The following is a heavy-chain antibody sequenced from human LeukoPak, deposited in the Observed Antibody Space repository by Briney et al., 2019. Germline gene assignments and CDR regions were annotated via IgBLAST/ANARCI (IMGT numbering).Heavy chain of an antibody. V-gene: IGHV3-23*01. Sequence: GGSLRLSCAASGFTFSTYAMSWIRQAPGQGLEWVSAISGSDPGTYHADSVKGRFTISRDNSKNTLYLQMNSLRAEDTAVYYCAKDPAGRRLRYFDWSYYFDYWGQGTLVTVSS. CDR1: GFTFSTYA. CDR2: ISGSDPGT. J-gene: IGHJ4*02. CDR3: AKDPAGRRLRYFDWSYYFDY. D-gene: IGHD3-9*01.